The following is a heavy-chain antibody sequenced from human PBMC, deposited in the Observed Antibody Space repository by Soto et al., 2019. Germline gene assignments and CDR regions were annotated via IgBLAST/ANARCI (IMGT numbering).Heavy chain of an antibody. CDR3: ARAWGYYFDY. Sequence: SETLSLTCTVSGGSISSYYWSWIRQPPGEGLEWIGYIYYSGSTNYNPSLKSRVTISVDTSKNQFSLKLSSVTAADTAVYYCARAWGYYFDYWGQGTLVTVSS. CDR1: GGSISSYY. D-gene: IGHD3-16*01. J-gene: IGHJ4*02. V-gene: IGHV4-59*01. CDR2: IYYSGST.